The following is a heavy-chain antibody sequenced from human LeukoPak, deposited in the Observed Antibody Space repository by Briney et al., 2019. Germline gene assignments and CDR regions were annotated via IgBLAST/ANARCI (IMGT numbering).Heavy chain of an antibody. CDR3: ARRGYYDSSGYYNFDY. CDR1: GYSFTNYW. D-gene: IGHD3-22*01. V-gene: IGHV5-51*01. CDR2: IYPGDSDT. J-gene: IGHJ4*02. Sequence: GESLKISCKGSGYSFTNYWIAWVRQMPGKGLECMGIIYPGDSDTRYSPSFQGQVTISADKSISTAYLQWSSLKASDTAMYYCARRGYYDSSGYYNFDYWGQGTLVTVSS.